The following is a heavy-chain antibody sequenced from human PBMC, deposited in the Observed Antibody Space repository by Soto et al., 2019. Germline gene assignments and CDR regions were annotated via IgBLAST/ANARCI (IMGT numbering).Heavy chain of an antibody. CDR2: IQPDGRER. CDR1: GFTFSNDW. CDR3: GRSNAIDM. D-gene: IGHD2-15*01. J-gene: IGHJ4*02. Sequence: EVQLVESGGGFVQPGGSLRLSCAASGFTFSNDWMTWVRQAPGKGLEWVANIQPDGRERYYVDSVTGRFTISRDDAKNPLNLQMNGVRAVDTSPYYCGRSNAIDMWGQGTLVTVSS. V-gene: IGHV3-7*01.